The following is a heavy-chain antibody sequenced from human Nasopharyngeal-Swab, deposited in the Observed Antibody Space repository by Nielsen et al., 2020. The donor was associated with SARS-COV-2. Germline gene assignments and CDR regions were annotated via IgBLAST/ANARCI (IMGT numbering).Heavy chain of an antibody. CDR3: ARDQGIAVAGHYFDY. V-gene: IGHV3-74*01. CDR2: IKSDGTIT. D-gene: IGHD6-19*01. J-gene: IGHJ4*02. Sequence: GGSLRLSCAASGLTFTSYWMHWVRRTPGKGLVWVSRIKSDGTITTYADSVKGRFTISRDNAESTLYLQMNSLRAEDTAVYYCARDQGIAVAGHYFDYWGQGTLVTVSS. CDR1: GLTFTSYW.